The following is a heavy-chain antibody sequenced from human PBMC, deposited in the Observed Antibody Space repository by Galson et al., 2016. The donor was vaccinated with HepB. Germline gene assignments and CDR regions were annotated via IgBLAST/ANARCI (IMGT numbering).Heavy chain of an antibody. D-gene: IGHD4-11*01. J-gene: IGHJ4*02. CDR3: ARGVGFYSYYLFDY. Sequence: SETLSLTCAVSRYSISSGYYWGWIRQSPGKGLQWIGYIYYPLRNDYNPSLKSRVKIFVDASKNQFSLNLSSVTASDTAVYYCARGVGFYSYYLFDYWGPGTLVAVST. V-gene: IGHV4-38-2*01. CDR1: RYSISSGYY. CDR2: IYYPLRN.